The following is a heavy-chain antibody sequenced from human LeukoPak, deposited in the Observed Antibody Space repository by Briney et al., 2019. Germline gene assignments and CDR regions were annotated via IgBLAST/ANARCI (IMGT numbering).Heavy chain of an antibody. Sequence: ASETQSLTCTVSGGSISSYYWSWIRQPAGKGLEWIGRIYTSGSTNYNPPLKSRVTMSVDTSKNQFSLKLSSVTAADTAVYYCARDRRGRDGYNYYYDYWGQGTLVTVSS. CDR3: ARDRRGRDGYNYYYDY. D-gene: IGHD5-24*01. V-gene: IGHV4-4*07. CDR1: GGSISSYY. CDR2: IYTSGST. J-gene: IGHJ4*02.